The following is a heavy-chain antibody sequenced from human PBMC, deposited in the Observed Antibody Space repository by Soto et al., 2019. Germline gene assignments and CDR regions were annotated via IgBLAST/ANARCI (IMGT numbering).Heavy chain of an antibody. D-gene: IGHD3-22*01. V-gene: IGHV3-64D*06. CDR3: VKGEYYYDSSGYYPFDY. CDR1: GFTFSIYA. Sequence: PWGSLRLSCSASGFTFSIYAMHWVRQAPGKGLEYVSSISINGGSTHYADSVKGRFTISRDNSKNTQYLQMSSLRADDTALYYCVKGEYYYDSSGYYPFDYWGQGTLVTVSS. CDR2: ISINGGST. J-gene: IGHJ4*02.